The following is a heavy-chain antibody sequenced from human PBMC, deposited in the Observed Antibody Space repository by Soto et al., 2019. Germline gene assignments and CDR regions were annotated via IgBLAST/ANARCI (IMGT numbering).Heavy chain of an antibody. CDR2: IYYSGNT. CDR3: ARWAVSGSQRFDY. V-gene: IGHV4-39*01. D-gene: IGHD6-19*01. J-gene: IGHJ4*02. Sequence: QLQLQVSGPGLVKPSETLSLTCTVSGGSISSTNYFWGWIRQPPGKGLEWIGNIYYSGNTYHNPSLKSRVTISVDTSKNQFSLKLNSVTAADTAVYYCARWAVSGSQRFDYWGQGTLVTVSS. CDR1: GGSISSTNYF.